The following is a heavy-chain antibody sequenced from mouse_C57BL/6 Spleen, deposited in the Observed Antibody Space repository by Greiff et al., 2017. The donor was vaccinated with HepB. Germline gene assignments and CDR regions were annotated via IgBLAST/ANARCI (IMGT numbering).Heavy chain of an antibody. Sequence: QVQLQQPGAELVKPGASVKMSCKASGYTFTSYWITWVKQRPGQGLEWIGDIYPGSGSTNYTEKFKSQATLTVDTSSSTAYLQRSSLTSEDSAVYYCAIAGPDSSGDVAWFAYWGQGTLVTVSA. J-gene: IGHJ3*01. D-gene: IGHD3-2*02. CDR1: GYTFTSYW. CDR2: IYPGSGST. CDR3: AIAGPDSSGDVAWFAY. V-gene: IGHV1-55*01.